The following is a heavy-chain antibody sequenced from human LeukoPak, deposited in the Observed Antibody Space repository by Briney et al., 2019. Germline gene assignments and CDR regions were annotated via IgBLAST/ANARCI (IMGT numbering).Heavy chain of an antibody. CDR3: ARDSVVVVAATPDY. CDR2: IYHSGST. V-gene: IGHV4-4*02. Sequence: PSETLSLTCAVSGGSISSSNWWSWVRQPPGKGLEWIGEIYHSGSTYYNPSLKSRVTISEDTSKNQFSLKLSSVTAADTAVYYCARDSVVVVAATPDYWGQGTLVTVSS. J-gene: IGHJ4*02. CDR1: GGSISSSNW. D-gene: IGHD2-15*01.